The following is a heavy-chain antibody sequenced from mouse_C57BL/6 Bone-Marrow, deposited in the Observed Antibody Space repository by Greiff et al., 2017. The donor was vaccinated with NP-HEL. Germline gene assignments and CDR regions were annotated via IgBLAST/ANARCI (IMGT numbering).Heavy chain of an antibody. J-gene: IGHJ1*03. CDR3: ARWDYGRWYFDV. CDR2: IHPNSGST. CDR1: GYTFTSYW. D-gene: IGHD1-1*01. V-gene: IGHV1-64*01. Sequence: QVQLQQPGAELVKPGASVKLSCKASGYTFTSYWMHWVKQRPGQGLEWIGVIHPNSGSTNYNEKFKSKATLTVDKSSSTAYMQLSSLTSEDSAVYYGARWDYGRWYFDVWGTGTTVTVSS.